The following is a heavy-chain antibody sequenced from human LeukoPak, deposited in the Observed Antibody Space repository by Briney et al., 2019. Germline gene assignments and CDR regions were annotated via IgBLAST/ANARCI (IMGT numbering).Heavy chain of an antibody. CDR3: ARDLRYCSSTSCYGKYYYYYGMDV. Sequence: PSETLSLTCTVSGGSISSYYWSWIRRPAGKGLEWIGRIYTSGSTNYNPSLKSRVTMSVDTSKNQFSLKLSSVTAADTAVYYCARDLRYCSSTSCYGKYYYYYGMDVWGQGTTVTVSS. CDR2: IYTSGST. V-gene: IGHV4-4*07. D-gene: IGHD2-2*01. J-gene: IGHJ6*02. CDR1: GGSISSYY.